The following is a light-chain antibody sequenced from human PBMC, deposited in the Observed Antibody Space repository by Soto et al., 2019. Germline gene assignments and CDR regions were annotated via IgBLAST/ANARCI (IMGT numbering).Light chain of an antibody. Sequence: EIVLTPSPATLSVSPGDPATLSCRASQSISSSLAWYQQKPGQAPRLLFYGASTRATGIPARFSGSGSGTEFTLTISSLQSEDFAVYYCQQYDNWPRTFGQGTKVDIK. CDR1: QSISSS. CDR2: GAS. CDR3: QQYDNWPRT. J-gene: IGKJ1*01. V-gene: IGKV3-15*01.